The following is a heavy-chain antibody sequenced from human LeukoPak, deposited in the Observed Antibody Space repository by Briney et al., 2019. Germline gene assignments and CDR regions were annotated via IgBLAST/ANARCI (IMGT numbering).Heavy chain of an antibody. J-gene: IGHJ4*02. CDR3: ARHYGSGSYYPFDY. CDR1: GFTFSSYW. V-gene: IGHV3-7*01. CDR2: IKQDGSEK. D-gene: IGHD3-10*01. Sequence: GGSLRLSCAASGFTFSSYWMSWVRQAPGKGLEWVANIKQDGSEKYYVDSVKGRFTISRDNAKNSLYLQMNSLRAEDTAVYYCARHYGSGSYYPFDYWGQGTLVTVSS.